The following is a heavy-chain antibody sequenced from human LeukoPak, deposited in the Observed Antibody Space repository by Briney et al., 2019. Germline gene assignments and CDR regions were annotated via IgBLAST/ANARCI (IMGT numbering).Heavy chain of an antibody. Sequence: GGSLRLSCAASGFTFSNYWMTWVRQAPGKGLEWVANIKKDGSEKNYVDSVKGRFTISRDNAKNSLYLQMNSLRAEDTAVYYCARGLQLWKPGDAFDIWGQGTMVTVSS. V-gene: IGHV3-7*01. J-gene: IGHJ3*02. CDR1: GFTFSNYW. CDR2: IKKDGSEK. CDR3: ARGLQLWKPGDAFDI. D-gene: IGHD5-18*01.